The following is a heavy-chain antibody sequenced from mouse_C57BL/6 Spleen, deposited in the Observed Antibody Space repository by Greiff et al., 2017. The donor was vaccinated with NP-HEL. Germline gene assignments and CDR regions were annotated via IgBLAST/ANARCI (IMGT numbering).Heavy chain of an antibody. Sequence: EVKLVESGGGLVQPGGSMKLSCVASGFTFSNYWMNWVRQSPEKGLEWVAQIRLKSDNYATHYAESVKGRFTISRDDSKSSVYRQMNNLRAEDTGIYYCTGGIYYGNYGFAYWGQGTLVTVSA. CDR3: TGGIYYGNYGFAY. CDR2: IRLKSDNYAT. CDR1: GFTFSNYW. V-gene: IGHV6-3*01. D-gene: IGHD2-1*01. J-gene: IGHJ3*01.